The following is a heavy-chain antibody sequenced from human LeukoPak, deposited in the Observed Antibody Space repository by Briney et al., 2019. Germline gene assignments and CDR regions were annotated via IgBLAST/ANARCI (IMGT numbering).Heavy chain of an antibody. D-gene: IGHD3-22*01. Sequence: GGSLRLSCAASGFTFSSYGMSWVRQAPGKGLEWVSAISGSGGSTYYADSVKGRFTISRDNSKNTLYLQMNSLRAEDTAVYYCAKDFVYDSSGYYPSDYWGQGTPVTVSS. CDR1: GFTFSSYG. J-gene: IGHJ4*02. CDR3: AKDFVYDSSGYYPSDY. CDR2: ISGSGGST. V-gene: IGHV3-23*01.